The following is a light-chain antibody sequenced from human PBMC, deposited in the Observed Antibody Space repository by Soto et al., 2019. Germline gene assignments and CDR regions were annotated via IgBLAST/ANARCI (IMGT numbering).Light chain of an antibody. Sequence: AIRVTQSPSSISASTGDRVTITCRASQEISPFLAWYQQRPGKAPNLLLYASSTLKSGVPSRFSGSGSGTDFTLTISNLQSEDSATYFCQQYYKYPRTFGQGTKVEIK. CDR2: ASS. CDR3: QQYYKYPRT. V-gene: IGKV1-8*01. CDR1: QEISPF. J-gene: IGKJ1*01.